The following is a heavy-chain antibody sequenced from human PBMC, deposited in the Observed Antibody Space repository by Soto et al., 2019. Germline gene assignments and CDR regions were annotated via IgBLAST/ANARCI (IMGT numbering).Heavy chain of an antibody. D-gene: IGHD6-13*01. CDR1: GFTFSNAW. V-gene: IGHV3-15*07. CDR3: TTDTSSWYNYFDY. Sequence: ESGGGLVKPGGSLRLSCAASGFTFSNAWMNWVRQAPGKGLEWVGRIKSNTDGGTTDYAAPVKGRFTISRDDSKNTLYLQMNSLKTEDTAVYYCTTDTSSWYNYFDYWGQGTLVTVSS. CDR2: IKSNTDGGTT. J-gene: IGHJ4*02.